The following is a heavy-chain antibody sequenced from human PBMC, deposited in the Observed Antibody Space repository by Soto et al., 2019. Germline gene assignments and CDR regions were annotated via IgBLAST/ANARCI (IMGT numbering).Heavy chain of an antibody. CDR1: GDPISSGDYS. J-gene: IGHJ3*02. D-gene: IGHD7-27*01. CDR3: ARAPYRGANSREAFDM. V-gene: IGHV4-30-4*01. CDR2: IYYRGTT. Sequence: QVQLQESDPRLEKPSQTLSLTCTVSGDPISSGDYSWSWSRQPPGKGLEWIGYIYYRGTTYYNPSLKSRGNMTVDTAKTQHSLQLTAGTAADTAVDYGARAPYRGANSREAFDMWGQGTMVTVSS.